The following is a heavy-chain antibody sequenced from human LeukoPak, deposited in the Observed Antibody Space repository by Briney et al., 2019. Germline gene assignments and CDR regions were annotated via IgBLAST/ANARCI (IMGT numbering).Heavy chain of an antibody. CDR1: GYTFTSYA. Sequence: ASVTVSFTASGYTFTSYAMNWVRQAPGEGLEWMGWINTNTGNPKYAEGFTGPFVFSLDTSFSTAYLQISSLKAEDTAVYYCARDGVGYCSGGSCWGYWGQGTLVTVSS. D-gene: IGHD2-15*01. CDR3: ARDGVGYCSGGSCWGY. V-gene: IGHV7-4-1*02. CDR2: INTNTGNP. J-gene: IGHJ4*02.